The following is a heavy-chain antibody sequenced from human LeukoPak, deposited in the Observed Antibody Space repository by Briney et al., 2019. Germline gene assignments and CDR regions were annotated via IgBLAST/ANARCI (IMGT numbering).Heavy chain of an antibody. CDR3: ARGRITIFGVVTPQGGFDP. CDR2: INHSGST. J-gene: IGHJ5*02. CDR1: GGSFSGYY. D-gene: IGHD3-3*01. V-gene: IGHV4-34*01. Sequence: PSETLSLTCAVYGGSFSGYYWSWIRQPPGKGLEWIGEINHSGSTNYNPSLKSRVTISVDTSKNQFSLKLSSVTAADTAVYYCARGRITIFGVVTPQGGFDPWGQGTLVTVSS.